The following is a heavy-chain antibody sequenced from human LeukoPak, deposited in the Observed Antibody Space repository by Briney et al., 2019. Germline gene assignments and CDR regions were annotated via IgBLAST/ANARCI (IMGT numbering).Heavy chain of an antibody. CDR3: ARHSLGGRGLLVVTAIRDWFDP. CDR2: IYYSGST. V-gene: IGHV4-39*01. CDR1: GGSISSSSYY. J-gene: IGHJ5*02. D-gene: IGHD2-21*02. Sequence: SETLSLTCTASGGSISSSSYYWGWIRQPPGKGLEWIGSIYYSGSTYYNPSLKSRVTISVDTSKNQFSLKLSSVTAADTAVYYCARHSLGGRGLLVVTAIRDWFDPWGQGTLVTVSS.